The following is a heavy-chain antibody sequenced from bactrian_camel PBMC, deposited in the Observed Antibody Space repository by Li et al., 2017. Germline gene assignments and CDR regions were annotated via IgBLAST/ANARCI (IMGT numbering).Heavy chain of an antibody. V-gene: IGHV3S55*01. Sequence: HVQLVESGGGSVQVGGSLRLSCIVSGYTNRGHCVGWFRQAPGKEREAVATIYSGLGTFYASSVRGRFTISQDNGKNMVYLQMNELKPDDTAMYYCAAIRLYGVVCDTYAGTWHYWGQGTQVTVS. CDR1: GYTNRGHC. CDR3: AAIRLYGVVCDTYAGTWHY. CDR2: IYSGLGT. D-gene: IGHD1*01. J-gene: IGHJ4*01.